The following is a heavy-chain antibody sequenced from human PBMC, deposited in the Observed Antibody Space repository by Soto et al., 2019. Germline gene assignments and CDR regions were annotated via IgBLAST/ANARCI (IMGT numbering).Heavy chain of an antibody. J-gene: IGHJ4*02. D-gene: IGHD4-17*01. CDR1: GYTFSDYY. CDR3: TRKVRDYNFDY. Sequence: QVQLAQSGAEVKKPGASVKVSCKASGYTFSDYYMHWVRQAPGQGREWMGWINPDSGGTKYTQKFQGRVTMTRDTSISTAYMELSGLRSDDTAVYYCTRKVRDYNFDYWGQGTLVTVSS. V-gene: IGHV1-2*02. CDR2: INPDSGGT.